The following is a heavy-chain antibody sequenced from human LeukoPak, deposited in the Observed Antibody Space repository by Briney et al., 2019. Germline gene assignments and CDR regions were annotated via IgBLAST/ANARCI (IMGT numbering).Heavy chain of an antibody. CDR2: IWSDGSNK. CDR1: GFTFSDYG. CDR3: VRASGSFDY. Sequence: GGSLRLSCAASGFTFSDYGIHWVRQAPGKGLEWVAVIWSDGSNKYYADSVKGRFTISRDNSKKALYLQMNSLRVEDTAVYYCVRASGSFDYWGQGTLVTVSS. J-gene: IGHJ4*02. V-gene: IGHV3-33*01. D-gene: IGHD3-10*01.